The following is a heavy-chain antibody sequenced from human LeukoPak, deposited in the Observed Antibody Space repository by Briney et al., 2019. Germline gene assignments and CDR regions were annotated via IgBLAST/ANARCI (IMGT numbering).Heavy chain of an antibody. CDR1: GYTFTSSG. CDR3: ARESGSYPIRTFDY. Sequence: ASVKVSCKASGYTFTSSGISWLRQAPGQGLEWMGWISAYNGNTNYAQKLQGRVTMTTDTSTSTAYMELRSLRSDDTAVYYCARESGSYPIRTFDYWGQGTLVTVSS. D-gene: IGHD1-26*01. V-gene: IGHV1-18*01. CDR2: ISAYNGNT. J-gene: IGHJ4*02.